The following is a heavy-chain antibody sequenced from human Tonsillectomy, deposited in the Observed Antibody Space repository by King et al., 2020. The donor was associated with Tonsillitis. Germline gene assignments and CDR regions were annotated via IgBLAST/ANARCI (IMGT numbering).Heavy chain of an antibody. J-gene: IGHJ4*02. D-gene: IGHD7-27*01. Sequence: VQLVESGGGLVQPGGSLRLSCAASGFIFSSYWMHWVRQAPGKGLLWVSRINTDGSTTTYADSGKGRFTISRDNAKNTLYLQINSLRAEDTAVYFCARDLSGGRDHWGQGTLVTVSS. V-gene: IGHV3-74*01. CDR2: INTDGSTT. CDR1: GFIFSSYW. CDR3: ARDLSGGRDH.